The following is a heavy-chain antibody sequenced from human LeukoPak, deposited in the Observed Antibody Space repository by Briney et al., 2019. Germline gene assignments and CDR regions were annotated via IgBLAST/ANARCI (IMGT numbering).Heavy chain of an antibody. CDR1: GGSISSGSYY. D-gene: IGHD2-15*01. Sequence: SETLSLTCTVSGGSISSGSYYCGWLRQPPRSGLGWFGSIYYSGSTYYNPSLKSRVTISVDTSKNQFSLKLSSVSAADTAVYYCARGRVVVVAATRPFDYWGQGTLVTVSS. V-gene: IGHV4-39*07. J-gene: IGHJ4*02. CDR3: ARGRVVVVAATRPFDY. CDR2: IYYSGST.